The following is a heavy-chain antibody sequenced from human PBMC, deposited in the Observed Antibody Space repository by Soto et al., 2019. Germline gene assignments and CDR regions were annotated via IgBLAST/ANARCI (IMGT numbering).Heavy chain of an antibody. CDR1: GGSISSGDYY. CDR2: IYYSGST. Sequence: SETLSLTCTVSGGSISSGDYYWSWIRQPPGKGLEWIGYIYYSGSTYYNPSLKSRVTISVDTSKNQFSLKLSSVTAADTAVYYCARDQTGSGYDFDYWGQGTLVTVSS. V-gene: IGHV4-30-4*01. J-gene: IGHJ4*02. CDR3: ARDQTGSGYDFDY. D-gene: IGHD3-22*01.